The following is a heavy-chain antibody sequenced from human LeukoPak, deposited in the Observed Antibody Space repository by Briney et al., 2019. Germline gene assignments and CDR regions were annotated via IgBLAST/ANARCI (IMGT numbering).Heavy chain of an antibody. CDR3: ASRSEWNWGYFDY. J-gene: IGHJ4*02. V-gene: IGHV4-31*03. CDR1: GGSISSGGYY. D-gene: IGHD7-27*01. CDR2: IYYSGRN. Sequence: SETLSLTCTVSGGSISSGGYYWSWIRQHPGKGLEWFGYIYYSGRNYYNPSLKSRVTISVDTSKNQFSLKLSSVTAADTAVYYCASRSEWNWGYFDYWGQGTLVTVSS.